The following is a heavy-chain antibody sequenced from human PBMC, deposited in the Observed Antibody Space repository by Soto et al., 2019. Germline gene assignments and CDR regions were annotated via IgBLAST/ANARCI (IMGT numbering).Heavy chain of an antibody. V-gene: IGHV3-15*07. D-gene: IGHD3-10*01. CDR3: TTDLYGSGSYYRDY. Sequence: GGSLRLSCAASGFTFSNAWMNWVRQAPGKGLEWVGRIKSKTDGGTTDYAAPVKGRFTISRDDSKNTLYLQMNSLKTEDTAVYYCTTDLYGSGSYYRDYWGQGTLVTVSS. J-gene: IGHJ4*02. CDR2: IKSKTDGGTT. CDR1: GFTFSNAW.